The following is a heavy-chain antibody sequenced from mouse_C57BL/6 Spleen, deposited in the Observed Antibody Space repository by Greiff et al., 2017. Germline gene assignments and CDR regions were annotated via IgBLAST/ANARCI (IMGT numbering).Heavy chain of an antibody. CDR3: ARAYGSSFDY. V-gene: IGHV5-17*01. CDR2: ISSGSSPI. D-gene: IGHD1-1*01. CDR1: GFTFSDYA. Sequence: EVKLVESGGGLVKPGGSLKLSCAASGFTFSDYAMHWVRQAPEKGLEWVAYISSGSSPIYYADTVKGRFTFSRDTAKNTLFLQMTSLRSEDTARYYCARAYGSSFDYWGQGTTLTVSS. J-gene: IGHJ2*01.